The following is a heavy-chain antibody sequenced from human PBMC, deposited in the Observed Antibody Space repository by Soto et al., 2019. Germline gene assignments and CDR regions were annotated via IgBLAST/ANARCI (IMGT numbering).Heavy chain of an antibody. CDR3: ARADYGDTKIYSFDH. V-gene: IGHV1-18*01. J-gene: IGHJ4*02. CDR2: ISPYNGKT. D-gene: IGHD4-17*01. CDR1: GYTFTEYG. Sequence: ASVKVSCKTSGYTFTEYGISWFRQAPGQGLEWMGWISPYNGKTNYIQEFQDRVTITTDTSSTTVYMDLRTLKSDDTAIYFCARADYGDTKIYSFDHWGQGTLGTVSS.